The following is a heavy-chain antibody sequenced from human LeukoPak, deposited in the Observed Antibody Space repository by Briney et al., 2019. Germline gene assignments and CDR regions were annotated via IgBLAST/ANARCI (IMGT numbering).Heavy chain of an antibody. CDR2: IYSSGNT. D-gene: IGHD3-10*01. V-gene: IGHV4-39*07. Sequence: PSETLSLTCAVSGASITSSNYYWGWVRQSPGKGMEWIGNIYSSGNTYYNASLKSRVTMYIDTSKNQFSLKLSSVTAADTAVYYCARDIYGSGSYWSHMDVWGKGTTVTVSS. J-gene: IGHJ6*03. CDR1: GASITSSNYY. CDR3: ARDIYGSGSYWSHMDV.